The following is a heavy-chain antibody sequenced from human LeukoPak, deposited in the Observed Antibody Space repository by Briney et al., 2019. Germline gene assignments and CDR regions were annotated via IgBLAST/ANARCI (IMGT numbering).Heavy chain of an antibody. D-gene: IGHD5/OR15-5a*01. Sequence: GRSLRLSCAASGFTFSSYGMHWVRQAPGKGLEWVAVIWYDGSNKYYADSVKGRFTISRDNSKNTLYLQMNSLRAEDTAVYYCAGGLRSGYMDVWGKGTTVTVSS. V-gene: IGHV3-33*01. J-gene: IGHJ6*03. CDR2: IWYDGSNK. CDR3: AGGLRSGYMDV. CDR1: GFTFSSYG.